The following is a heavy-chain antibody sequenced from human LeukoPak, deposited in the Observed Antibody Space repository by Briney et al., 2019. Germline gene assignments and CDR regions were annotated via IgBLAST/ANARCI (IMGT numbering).Heavy chain of an antibody. CDR1: EFTFRNHW. Sequence: GGSLRLSCAASEFTFRNHWMHWVRQAPGKGLVWVSYINADGSTTTYADHVKGRFTISRDSAKNTLYLQMNSLRVEDTAVYYCARDGSLPDYWGQGTLVTVSS. CDR2: INADGSTT. J-gene: IGHJ4*02. CDR3: ARDGSLPDY. V-gene: IGHV3-74*01.